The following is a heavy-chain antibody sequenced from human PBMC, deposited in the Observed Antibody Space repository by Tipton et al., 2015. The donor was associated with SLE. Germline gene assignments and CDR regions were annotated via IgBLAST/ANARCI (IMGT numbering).Heavy chain of an antibody. J-gene: IGHJ4*02. D-gene: IGHD3-9*01. CDR1: GGSFSGYY. Sequence: TLSLTCAVYGGSFSGYYWSWIRQPPGKGLEWIGYIYYSGSTNYNPSLKSRVTISVDTSKNQFSLKLSSVTAADTAVYYCSRGQYYDILTDWGQGTLVTVSS. V-gene: IGHV4-34*01. CDR2: IYYSGST. CDR3: SRGQYYDILTD.